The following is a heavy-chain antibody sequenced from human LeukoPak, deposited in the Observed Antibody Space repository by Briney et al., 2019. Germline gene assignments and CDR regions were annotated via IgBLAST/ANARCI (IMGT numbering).Heavy chain of an antibody. CDR2: ISYDGSNK. Sequence: GGSLRLSCAASGFTFSSYAMHWVRQAPGKGLEWVAVISYDGSNKYYADSVKGRFTISRDNSKNTLYLQMNSLRAEDTAVYYCARDAGTFDWSGGYFDCWGQGTLVTVSS. J-gene: IGHJ4*02. V-gene: IGHV3-30-3*01. CDR3: ARDAGTFDWSGGYFDC. D-gene: IGHD3-9*01. CDR1: GFTFSSYA.